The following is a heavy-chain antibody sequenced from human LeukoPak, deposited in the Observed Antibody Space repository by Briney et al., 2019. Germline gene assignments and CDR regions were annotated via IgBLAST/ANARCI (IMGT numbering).Heavy chain of an antibody. CDR2: LYYSGTV. J-gene: IGHJ5*02. CDR3: VRDDAWVRGPIARNWFDA. D-gene: IGHD3-10*01. CDR1: GGSIRGSDYY. V-gene: IGHV4-39*07. Sequence: SETLSLSCTVSGGSIRGSDYYWDWIRQTPGKRLDSTAALYYSGTVYYNPSLKRRVTISVDTSKNQFSLKVTSVTAADTAVYYCVRDDAWVRGPIARNWFDAWGEGALVTVSP.